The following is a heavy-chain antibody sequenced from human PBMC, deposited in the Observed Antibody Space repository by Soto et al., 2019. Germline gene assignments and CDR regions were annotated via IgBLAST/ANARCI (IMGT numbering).Heavy chain of an antibody. D-gene: IGHD6-19*01. J-gene: IGHJ4*02. CDR2: IHHRGNI. V-gene: IGHV4-4*02. CDR1: GGAITSTNW. Sequence: PSETLSLTCVVSGGAITSTNWWSWVRQPPGKGLEWIGEIHHRGNIDYNPSLKSRVTISVDKSKNQFSLNLRSVTAADTAVYYCARDRVAAPWYYFDNWGQGILVTVSS. CDR3: ARDRVAAPWYYFDN.